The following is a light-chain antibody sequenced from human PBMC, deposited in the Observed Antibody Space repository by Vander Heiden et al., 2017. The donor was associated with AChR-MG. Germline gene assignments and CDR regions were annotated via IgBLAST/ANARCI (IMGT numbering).Light chain of an antibody. J-gene: IGKJ1*01. CDR2: AAS. V-gene: IGKV1-39*01. CDR3: QQSYSTLWT. Sequence: DIQMTQSPSSLSASIGDRVIITCRASQSISRFLHWYQQKPGRAPMLLIYAASNLQSGVPSRFSGSGSGTDFTLTISSLQPEDYATYYCQQSYSTLWTFGQGTKVEI. CDR1: QSISRF.